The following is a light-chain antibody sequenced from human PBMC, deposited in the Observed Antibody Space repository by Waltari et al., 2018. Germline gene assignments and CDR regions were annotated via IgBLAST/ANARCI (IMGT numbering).Light chain of an antibody. CDR3: QQYGRSPWT. CDR1: QSVINNN. Sequence: EIVLTQSPGTPSLSPGERATLSCRASQSVINNNLAWYQQKPGQAPSLLIYGASTRAIGIPSRFSGSGSGTDFTLSISRLGPEDFAVYYCQQYGRSPWTFGQGTKVEI. V-gene: IGKV3-20*01. J-gene: IGKJ1*01. CDR2: GAS.